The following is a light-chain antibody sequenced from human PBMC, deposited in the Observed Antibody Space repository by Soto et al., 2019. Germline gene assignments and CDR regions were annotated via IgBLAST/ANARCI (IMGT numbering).Light chain of an antibody. CDR2: GAS. Sequence: EIVMTQSPATLSVSPGERATLSCRASQSVSSNLACYQQKPGQAPRLLIYGASTRATGIPARFSGSGSGTEFTLTISSLQSEYFAVYYCQQYNNWPRGTFGQGTKVEIK. V-gene: IGKV3-15*01. CDR3: QQYNNWPRGT. J-gene: IGKJ1*01. CDR1: QSVSSN.